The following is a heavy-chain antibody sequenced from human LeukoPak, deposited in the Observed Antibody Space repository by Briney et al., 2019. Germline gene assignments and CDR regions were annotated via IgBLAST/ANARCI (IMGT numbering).Heavy chain of an antibody. J-gene: IGHJ5*02. V-gene: IGHV1-58*02. Sequence: GASVKVSCKASGFTFSNSAMQWVRQARGQRLEWIGWIVVGSGNTNYAQKLQGRVTITRDMSTSTAYMELSSLRSEDTAVYYCAADPGHYCSGGSCYSEWFDPWGRGTLVTVSS. CDR3: AADPGHYCSGGSCYSEWFDP. CDR1: GFTFSNSA. CDR2: IVVGSGNT. D-gene: IGHD2-15*01.